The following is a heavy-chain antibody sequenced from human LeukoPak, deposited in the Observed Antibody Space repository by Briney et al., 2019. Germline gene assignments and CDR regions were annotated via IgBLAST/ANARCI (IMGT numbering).Heavy chain of an antibody. Sequence: SETLSLTCAVYGGSFSGYYWSWIRQPPGKGLEGIGESNHSGSTNYNPSLKSRVTISVDPSKSQFSLKLSSVTAADTALYYCARGQGYSGSYSNLLILVVDYWGQGTLVTVSS. CDR3: ARGQGYSGSYSNLLILVVDY. D-gene: IGHD1-26*01. CDR1: GGSFSGYY. V-gene: IGHV4-34*01. CDR2: SNHSGST. J-gene: IGHJ4*02.